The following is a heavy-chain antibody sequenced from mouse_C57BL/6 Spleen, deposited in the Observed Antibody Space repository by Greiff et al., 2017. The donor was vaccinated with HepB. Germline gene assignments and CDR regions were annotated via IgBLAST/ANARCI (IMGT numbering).Heavy chain of an antibody. CDR1: GYTFTDYY. V-gene: IGHV1-26*01. CDR3: ARCYYYGSRYFDV. CDR2: INPNNGGT. Sequence: EVQLQQSGPELVKPGASVKISCKASGYTFTDYYMNWVKQSHGKSLEWIGDINPNNGGTSYNQKFKGKATLTVDKSSSTAYMELRSLTSEDSAVYYCARCYYYGSRYFDVWGTGTTVTVSS. D-gene: IGHD1-1*01. J-gene: IGHJ1*03.